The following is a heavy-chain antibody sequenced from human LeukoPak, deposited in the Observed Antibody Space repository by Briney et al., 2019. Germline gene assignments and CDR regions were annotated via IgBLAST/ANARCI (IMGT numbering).Heavy chain of an antibody. CDR3: ARWDREAAATFDN. Sequence: ASVKVSCKTSGYTFTDYGINWVRQAPGQGLEWMGWISANNGYTNYAQKVQGRVTMTTDKSTTTAYMELRTLTSDDTAVYYCARWDREAAATFDNWGQGTQVTVSS. CDR2: ISANNGYT. CDR1: GYTFTDYG. J-gene: IGHJ4*02. V-gene: IGHV1-18*01. D-gene: IGHD2-15*01.